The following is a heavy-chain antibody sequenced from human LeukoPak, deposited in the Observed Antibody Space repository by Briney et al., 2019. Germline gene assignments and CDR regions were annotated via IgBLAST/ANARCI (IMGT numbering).Heavy chain of an antibody. D-gene: IGHD3-22*01. V-gene: IGHV1-46*01. CDR3: ATDYYDSSGYYLQYFDY. Sequence: ASVKVSCKASGYTFTSYYMHWVRQAPGQGLEWMGIINPSGGSTSYAQKFQGRVTMTRDTSTSTVYMELSSLRSEDTAVYYCATDYYDSSGYYLQYFDYWGQGTLVTVSS. CDR2: INPSGGST. J-gene: IGHJ4*02. CDR1: GYTFTSYY.